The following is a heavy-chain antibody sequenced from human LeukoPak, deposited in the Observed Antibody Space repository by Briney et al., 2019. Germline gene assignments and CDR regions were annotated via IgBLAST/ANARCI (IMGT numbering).Heavy chain of an antibody. D-gene: IGHD6-13*01. CDR3: ARDLADPSGTNYFDY. Sequence: SETLSLTCTVSGGSISSYYWSWIRQPPGKGLEWIGYIYYSGSTNYNPSLKSRVTISVDTSKNQFSLKLSSVTAADTAVYYCARDLADPSGTNYFDYWGQGTLVTVSS. V-gene: IGHV4-59*01. CDR1: GGSISSYY. CDR2: IYYSGST. J-gene: IGHJ4*02.